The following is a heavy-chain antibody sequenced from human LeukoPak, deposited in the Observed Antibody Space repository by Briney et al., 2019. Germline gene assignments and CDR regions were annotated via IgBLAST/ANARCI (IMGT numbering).Heavy chain of an antibody. CDR3: AKDRIIVIPGPYSWLDS. V-gene: IGHV3-48*03. CDR1: GFTFSSYE. D-gene: IGHD1-26*01. CDR2: ISASSNTI. J-gene: IGHJ5*01. Sequence: GGSLRLSCAASGFTFSSYEMNWVRQAPGKGLEWVSYISASSNTIYYADSVKGRFTISRDNAKNSLYLQMNSLRAEDTALYFCAKDRIIVIPGPYSWLDSWGQGTLVTVSS.